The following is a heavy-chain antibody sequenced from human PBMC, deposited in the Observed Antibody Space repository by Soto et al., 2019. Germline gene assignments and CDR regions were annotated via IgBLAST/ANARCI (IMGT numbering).Heavy chain of an antibody. V-gene: IGHV1-69*12. J-gene: IGHJ6*02. D-gene: IGHD3-22*01. CDR1: GGSLSNYG. CDR2: IIPVFGTP. CDR3: ARGDATKIVVTTYYAMDV. Sequence: QVQLVQSGAEVKKPGSSVKVSCKASGGSLSNYGISWVRQAPGQGLEWMGAIIPVFGTPNYAQKFQDRVTITADESTTTVCMEVRSLTSEDTAVYYCARGDATKIVVTTYYAMDVWGHGTTVTGSS.